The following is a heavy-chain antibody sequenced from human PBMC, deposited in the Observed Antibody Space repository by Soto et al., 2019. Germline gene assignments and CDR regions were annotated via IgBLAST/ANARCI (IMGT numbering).Heavy chain of an antibody. CDR2: IIPIFGTA. CDR1: GGTFSSYA. CDR3: ASEYYYPSSPCY. V-gene: IGHV1-69*13. J-gene: IGHJ4*02. D-gene: IGHD3-10*01. Sequence: SVKVSCKASGGTFSSYAFSWVRQAPGQGLEWMGGIIPIFGTADYAQKFQGRVTITADESTSIAHMELSSLRSEYTAVYFFASEYYYPSSPCYSGPAPLVTVSS.